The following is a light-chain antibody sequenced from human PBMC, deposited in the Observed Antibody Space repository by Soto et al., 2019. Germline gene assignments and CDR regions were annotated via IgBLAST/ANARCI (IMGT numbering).Light chain of an antibody. Sequence: QSVLTQPPSASGTPGQRVTISCSGSSSKIGSNTVNWYQQLPGTAPKLLIYSNNQRPSGVPDRFSGSKSGTSASLAISGLQSGDEADYYCAAWDDSLNGHYVFGTGDQGHRP. V-gene: IGLV1-44*01. CDR2: SNN. J-gene: IGLJ1*01. CDR1: SSKIGSNT. CDR3: AAWDDSLNGHYV.